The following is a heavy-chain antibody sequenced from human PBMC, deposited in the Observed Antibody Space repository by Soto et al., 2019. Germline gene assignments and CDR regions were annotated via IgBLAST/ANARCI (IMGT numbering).Heavy chain of an antibody. CDR2: IIPIFGTA. J-gene: IGHJ4*02. D-gene: IGHD3-9*01. V-gene: IGHV1-69*13. Sequence: SVKVSCKASGGTFSSYAISWVRQAPGQGLEWMGGIIPIFGTANYAQKFQGRVTITADESTSTAYMELSSLRSEDTAVYYCARECRTLLLTGYRGFYFDYWGKGTLVTVSS. CDR1: GGTFSSYA. CDR3: ARECRTLLLTGYRGFYFDY.